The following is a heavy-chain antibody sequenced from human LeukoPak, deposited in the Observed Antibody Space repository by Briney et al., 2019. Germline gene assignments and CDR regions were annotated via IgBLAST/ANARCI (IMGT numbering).Heavy chain of an antibody. CDR1: GGSFSGYY. CDR3: ARESNTYYYGSGSYYDY. Sequence: SETLSLTCAVYGGSFSGYYWSWIRQPPGKGLEWIGEINHSGSTNYNPSLKSRVTISVDTSKNQFSLKLSSVTAADTAVYYCARESNTYYYGSGSYYDYWGRGTLVTVSS. V-gene: IGHV4-34*01. CDR2: INHSGST. J-gene: IGHJ4*02. D-gene: IGHD3-10*01.